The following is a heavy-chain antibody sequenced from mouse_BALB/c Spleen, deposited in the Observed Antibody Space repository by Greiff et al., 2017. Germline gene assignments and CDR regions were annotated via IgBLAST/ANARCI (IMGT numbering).Heavy chain of an antibody. CDR3: ARNDGFAY. Sequence: VQLQQSGPELVKPGASVKISCKASGYSFTGYFMNWVMQSHGKSLEWIGRINPYNGDTFYNQKFKGKATLTVDKSSSTAHMELRSLASEDSAVYYCARNDGFAYWGQGTLVTVSA. D-gene: IGHD2-12*01. CDR1: GYSFTGYF. J-gene: IGHJ3*01. CDR2: INPYNGDT. V-gene: IGHV1-20*02.